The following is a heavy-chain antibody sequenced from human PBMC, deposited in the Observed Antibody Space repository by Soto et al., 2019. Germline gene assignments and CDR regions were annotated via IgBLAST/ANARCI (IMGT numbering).Heavy chain of an antibody. CDR1: GGSISSYY. CDR3: ARVGGRGLPLVRERHVSHYYGMDV. CDR2: ISSSGST. D-gene: IGHD3-16*01. V-gene: IGHV4-59*01. J-gene: IGHJ6*02. Sequence: QVQLQESGPGLVKPSETLSLTCTVSGGSISSYYWSWIRQPPGKGLEWIGYISSSGSTTYNPSLKSRVTLSVDTSKNQFSLKLSSVTAADTAVYYCARVGGRGLPLVRERHVSHYYGMDVWGQGTTVTVSS.